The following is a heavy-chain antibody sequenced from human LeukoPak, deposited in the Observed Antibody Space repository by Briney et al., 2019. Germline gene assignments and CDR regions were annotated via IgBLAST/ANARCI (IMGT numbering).Heavy chain of an antibody. CDR3: ARTARRVRGDPRPDFDY. CDR1: GYTFTGYY. Sequence: GASVKVSCKASGYTFTGYYMHWVRQAPGQGLEWMGWINPNSGGTNYAQKFQGRVTMTRDTSISTAYMELSRLRSDDTAVYFCARTARRVRGDPRPDFDYWGQGTLVTVSS. CDR2: INPNSGGT. V-gene: IGHV1-2*02. J-gene: IGHJ4*02. D-gene: IGHD3-10*01.